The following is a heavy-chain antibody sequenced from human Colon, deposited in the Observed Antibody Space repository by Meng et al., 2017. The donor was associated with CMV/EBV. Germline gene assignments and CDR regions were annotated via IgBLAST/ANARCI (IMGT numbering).Heavy chain of an antibody. CDR2: MSSGGSYI. CDR1: GFTFNSFT. D-gene: IGHD6-13*01. CDR3: VRGGAAAEGFDF. V-gene: IGHV3-21*01. J-gene: IGHJ4*02. Sequence: GGSLRLSCATSGFTFNSFTMGWIRQAPGKGLAWVSSMSSGGSYIYYADSVKGRFTISRDFANNSVSLQMHSLRADDTATYHCVRGGAAAEGFDFWGQGTVVTVSS.